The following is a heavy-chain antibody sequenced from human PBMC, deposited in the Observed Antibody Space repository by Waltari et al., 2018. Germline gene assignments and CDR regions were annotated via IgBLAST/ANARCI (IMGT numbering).Heavy chain of an antibody. CDR2: MPPGTPET. D-gene: IGHD2-15*01. CDR1: GYSFTSYW. V-gene: IGHV5-51*01. CDR3: ARSQGYCSGGSCSINWFDP. Sequence: EVQLVQSGAEVKKPGESLKISCKGSGYSFTSYWIGWVRQMPGKGLWWMGFMPPGTPETGYSPSVQDQVTFSGDKSISTAYRQWSSLKASDTAMYDCARSQGYCSGGSCSINWFDPWGQGTLVTVSA. J-gene: IGHJ5*02.